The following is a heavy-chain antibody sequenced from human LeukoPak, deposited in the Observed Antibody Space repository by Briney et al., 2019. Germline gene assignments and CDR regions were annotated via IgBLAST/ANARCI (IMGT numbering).Heavy chain of an antibody. CDR3: AKARGYGSGYFEY. CDR2: VYRTGNA. J-gene: IGHJ4*02. Sequence: PSETLSLTCSVSGYSISSGYYWGWIRQPPGKGLEWIGVVYRTGNAYYNLSIKSRVTISIDTSKHQFSLNLTSVTAADTAVYFCAKARGYGSGYFEYWGQGILVPVSS. D-gene: IGHD3-10*01. V-gene: IGHV4-38-2*02. CDR1: GYSISSGYY.